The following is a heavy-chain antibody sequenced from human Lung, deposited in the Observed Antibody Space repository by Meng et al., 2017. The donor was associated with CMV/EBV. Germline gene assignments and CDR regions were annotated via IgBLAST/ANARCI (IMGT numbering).Heavy chain of an antibody. CDR2: INSDGRST. CDR1: TFSSHW. V-gene: IGHV3-74*01. D-gene: IGHD5-12*01. Sequence: TFSSHWMHWVRQAPGKGLVWVSHINSDGRSTSYADSVKGRFTISRDNAKNTLYLQMNSLGAEDTAVYYCARASGGKYSGYDYTFDYWGQGTLVTVSS. CDR3: ARASGGKYSGYDYTFDY. J-gene: IGHJ4*02.